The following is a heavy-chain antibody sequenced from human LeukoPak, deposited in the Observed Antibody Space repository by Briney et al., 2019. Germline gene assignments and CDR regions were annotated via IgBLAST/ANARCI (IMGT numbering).Heavy chain of an antibody. V-gene: IGHV3-64D*06. Sequence: GSLRLSCSASGFTFSSYAMHWVRQAPGKGLEYVSAISSNGGSTYYADSVKGRFTISRDNSKNTLYLQMSSLRAEDTAVYYCAPWLVGCSSTSCYLNHWGQGTLVTVSS. D-gene: IGHD2-2*01. J-gene: IGHJ5*02. CDR3: APWLVGCSSTSCYLNH. CDR1: GFTFSSYA. CDR2: ISSNGGST.